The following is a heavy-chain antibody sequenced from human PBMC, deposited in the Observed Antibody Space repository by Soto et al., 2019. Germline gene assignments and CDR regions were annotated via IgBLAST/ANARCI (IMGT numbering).Heavy chain of an antibody. Sequence: QVQLVQSGAEVKKPGSSVKVSCKASGGTFSSYAISWVRQAPGQGLEWMGGIIPIFGTANYAQKFQGRVKITADKSTSTAYMELSSLRSEDTAVYYCAIVGYYYDSSGYYGGVFDYWGQGTLVTVSS. CDR2: IIPIFGTA. V-gene: IGHV1-69*06. CDR1: GGTFSSYA. J-gene: IGHJ4*02. CDR3: AIVGYYYDSSGYYGGVFDY. D-gene: IGHD3-22*01.